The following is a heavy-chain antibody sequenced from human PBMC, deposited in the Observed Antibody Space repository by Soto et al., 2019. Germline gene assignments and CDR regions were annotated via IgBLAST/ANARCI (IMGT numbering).Heavy chain of an antibody. CDR2: INPSGGST. CDR3: ASSSYDFWSGYYKGAFDY. CDR1: GYTLTSYY. Sequence: ASVKVSCKASGYTLTSYYMHWVRQAPGQGLEWMGIINPSGGSTSYAQKFQGRVTMTRDTSTSTVYMELSSLRSEDTAVYYCASSSYDFWSGYYKGAFDYWGQGTLVTVSS. V-gene: IGHV1-46*01. D-gene: IGHD3-3*01. J-gene: IGHJ4*02.